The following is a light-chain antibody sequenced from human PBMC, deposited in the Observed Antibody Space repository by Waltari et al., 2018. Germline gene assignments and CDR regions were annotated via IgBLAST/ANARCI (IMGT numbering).Light chain of an antibody. J-gene: IGLJ2*01. CDR2: EDS. Sequence: SYVLTQPPSVSVAPGKTARITCGGNNIGSKSVHWYQKKPGQAPVLVVYEDSARPSGIPERVSGSNSGNTATLTISRVEAGDEADYYCQVWDNSSDHVVFGGGTNLTVL. V-gene: IGLV3-21*03. CDR1: NIGSKS. CDR3: QVWDNSSDHVV.